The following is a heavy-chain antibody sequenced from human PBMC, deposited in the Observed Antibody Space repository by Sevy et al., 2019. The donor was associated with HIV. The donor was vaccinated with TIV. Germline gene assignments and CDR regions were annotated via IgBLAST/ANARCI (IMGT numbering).Heavy chain of an antibody. J-gene: IGHJ4*02. CDR3: AKGGYYDSSGYSI. Sequence: GGSLRLSCAASGFTFSSYAMSWVRQAPGKGLEWVSAISASGGSTYYADSVKGRFTISRDNSKNTLYLQMNSLRAEDTAVYYCAKGGYYDSSGYSIWGQGTLVTVSS. CDR2: ISASGGST. D-gene: IGHD3-22*01. V-gene: IGHV3-23*01. CDR1: GFTFSSYA.